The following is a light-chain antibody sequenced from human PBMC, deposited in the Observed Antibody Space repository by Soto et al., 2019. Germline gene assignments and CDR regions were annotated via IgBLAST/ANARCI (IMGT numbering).Light chain of an antibody. Sequence: DIQLTQSPSFLSASVGDRVTITCRASQGISSILAWYQQKPGKAPKLLIYAASTLQSGVPSRFSGSGSGTEFTLTISSLQPEDFATYYCQQLNSYPFLTFGGGTKVEIK. CDR2: AAS. J-gene: IGKJ4*01. CDR1: QGISSI. V-gene: IGKV1-9*01. CDR3: QQLNSYPFLT.